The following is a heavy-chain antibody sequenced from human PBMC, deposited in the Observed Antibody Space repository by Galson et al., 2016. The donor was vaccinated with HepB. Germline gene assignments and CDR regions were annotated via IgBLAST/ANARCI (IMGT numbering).Heavy chain of an antibody. CDR3: ARTMMTEYGLDV. CDR2: IYPDDSDS. Sequence: QSGAEVKKPGESLKISCKASGYIFTAYWIGWVRQMPGKGLEWMGIIYPDDSDSRYSPSFQGQVTISVDKSISTAYLQWSSLKASDTAMDYCARTMMTEYGLDVWGQGTTVTVSS. V-gene: IGHV5-51*01. CDR1: GYIFTAYW. J-gene: IGHJ6*02. D-gene: IGHD3-16*01.